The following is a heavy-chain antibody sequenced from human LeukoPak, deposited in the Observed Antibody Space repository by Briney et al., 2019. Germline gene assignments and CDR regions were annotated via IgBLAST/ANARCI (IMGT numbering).Heavy chain of an antibody. D-gene: IGHD6-13*01. V-gene: IGHV3-7*01. CDR2: INKDGSEQ. Sequence: GGSLRLSCAASGFTFRSYWMTWVRQAPGKGLEWVASINKDGSEQYYVDSVKGRFTISRDNAKNSLSLQVNSLRAEDTAVYYCTRGGATSSWYWFFWGQGTLVTVSS. CDR1: GFTFRSYW. CDR3: TRGGATSSWYWFF. J-gene: IGHJ4*02.